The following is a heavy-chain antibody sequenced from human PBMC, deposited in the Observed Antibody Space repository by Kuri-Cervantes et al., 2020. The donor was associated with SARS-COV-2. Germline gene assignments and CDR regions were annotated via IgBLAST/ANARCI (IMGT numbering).Heavy chain of an antibody. J-gene: IGHJ6*02. CDR3: ARDYYGSGSYYPPQYYGMDV. CDR1: GYTFTSYG. CDR2: INAGNGNT. D-gene: IGHD3-10*01. Sequence: ASVKVSCKASGYTFTSYGISWVRQAPGQGLEWMGWINAGNGNTKYSQKFQGRVTITRDTSASTAYMELSSLRSEDTAVYYCARDYYGSGSYYPPQYYGMDVWGQGTTVTVSS. V-gene: IGHV1-3*01.